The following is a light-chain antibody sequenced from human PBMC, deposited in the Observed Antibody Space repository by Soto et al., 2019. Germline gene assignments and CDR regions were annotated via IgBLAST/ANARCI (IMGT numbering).Light chain of an antibody. CDR1: QSVSSY. CDR3: QQRSSWIT. V-gene: IGKV3-11*01. J-gene: IGKJ5*01. CDR2: DAS. Sequence: IVLPQSPSTLSLSPGERSTVSCRASQSVSSYLAWYQQKPGQAPRLLIYDASNRATGIPARFSGSGSGTDFTLTISSLEPEDFAVYYCQQRSSWITFGQGTRLEIK.